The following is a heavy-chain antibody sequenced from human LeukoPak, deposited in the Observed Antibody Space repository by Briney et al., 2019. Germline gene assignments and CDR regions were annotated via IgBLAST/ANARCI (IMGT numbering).Heavy chain of an antibody. CDR2: ISYDGSNK. V-gene: IGHV3-30-3*01. Sequence: PGGSLRLSCAASGFTFSSYAMHWVRQAPGKGLEWVAVISYDGSNKYYADSVKGRFSISRDNSNNMLYLQMNSLRPEDTAVYYCRAPGYCFNGNCYISEGAPPNWFDPWDQGTLVTVSS. J-gene: IGHJ5*02. CDR1: GFTFSSYA. D-gene: IGHD2-8*01. CDR3: RAPGYCFNGNCYISEGAPPNWFDP.